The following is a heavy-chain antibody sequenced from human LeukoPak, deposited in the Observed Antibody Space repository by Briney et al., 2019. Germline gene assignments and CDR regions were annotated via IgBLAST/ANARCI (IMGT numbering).Heavy chain of an antibody. CDR1: GGPLRGYH. D-gene: IGHD3-9*01. CDR3: ARGPQTYYDILTGLSS. Sequence: SETLSLTCAVYGGPLRGYHWRWIRPPPGKGPALIGESNHSGSTNYNPSLKSRVTISGDTSKKQFSLKLSSVTAADTAVYYCARGPQTYYDILTGLSSWGQGTLVTVSS. CDR2: SNHSGST. V-gene: IGHV4-34*01. J-gene: IGHJ4*02.